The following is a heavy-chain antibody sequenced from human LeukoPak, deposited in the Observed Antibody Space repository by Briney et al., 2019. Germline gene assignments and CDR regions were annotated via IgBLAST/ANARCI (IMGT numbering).Heavy chain of an antibody. V-gene: IGHV4-59*01. CDR3: ARVQGGSDAFDI. J-gene: IGHJ3*02. D-gene: IGHD1-26*01. CDR2: IYYSGST. CDR1: GGSISSYY. Sequence: PSETLSLTCTVSGGSISSYYWSWIRQHPGKGLEWIGYIYYSGSTNYNPSLKSRVTISVDTSKNQFSLKLSSVTAADTAVYYCARVQGGSDAFDIWGQGTMVTVSS.